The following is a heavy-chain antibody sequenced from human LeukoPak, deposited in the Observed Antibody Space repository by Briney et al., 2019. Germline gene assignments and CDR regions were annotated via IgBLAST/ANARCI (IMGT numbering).Heavy chain of an antibody. CDR3: ARVRIAAAGTFYYYGMDV. Sequence: PGGSLRPSCAASGFTFSSYSMNWVRQAPGKGLEWVSSISSSSSYIYYADSVKGRFTISRDNAKNSLYLQMNSLRAEDTAVYYCARVRIAAAGTFYYYGMDVWGQGTTVTVSS. V-gene: IGHV3-21*01. CDR1: GFTFSSYS. CDR2: ISSSSSYI. J-gene: IGHJ6*02. D-gene: IGHD6-13*01.